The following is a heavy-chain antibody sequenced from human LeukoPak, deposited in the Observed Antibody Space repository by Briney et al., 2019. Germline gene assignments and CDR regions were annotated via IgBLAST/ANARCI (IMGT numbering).Heavy chain of an antibody. CDR1: GGSFSGYY. Sequence: SETLSLTCAVYGGSFSGYYWSWIRQPPGKGLEWIGGINHSGSTNYNPSLKSRVTISVDTSKNQFSLKLSSVTAADTAVYYCARAHMAVLAYWGQGTLVTVSS. V-gene: IGHV4-34*01. CDR3: ARAHMAVLAY. CDR2: INHSGST. D-gene: IGHD3-3*02. J-gene: IGHJ4*02.